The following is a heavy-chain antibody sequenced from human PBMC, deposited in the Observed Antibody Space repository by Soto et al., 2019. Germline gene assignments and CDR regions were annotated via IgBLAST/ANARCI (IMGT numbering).Heavy chain of an antibody. CDR3: ARGSPPDY. CDR2: IWYDGSNK. Sequence: QVQLVESGGGVVQPGRSLRLSCAASGFTFSSYGMHWVRQAPGKGLEWVTVIWYDGSNKHYADSVKGRFTISRDNSKNMVSLQMNSLGVEDRAVYYCARGSPPDYWGQGTLVTVSS. CDR1: GFTFSSYG. J-gene: IGHJ4*02. V-gene: IGHV3-33*01.